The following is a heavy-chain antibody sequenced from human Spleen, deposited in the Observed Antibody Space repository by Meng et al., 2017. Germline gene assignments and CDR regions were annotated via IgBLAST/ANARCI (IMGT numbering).Heavy chain of an antibody. Sequence: GESLKISCAASGFTFSSYAMSWVRQAPGKGLEWVAVIWYDGSNKYYADSVKGRFTISRDNSRNTLYLQMNSLRAEDTAVYYCARDRIMAAVGLSGMDVWGQGTAVTVSS. CDR3: ARDRIMAAVGLSGMDV. D-gene: IGHD6-13*01. CDR2: IWYDGSNK. CDR1: GFTFSSYA. J-gene: IGHJ6*02. V-gene: IGHV3-33*08.